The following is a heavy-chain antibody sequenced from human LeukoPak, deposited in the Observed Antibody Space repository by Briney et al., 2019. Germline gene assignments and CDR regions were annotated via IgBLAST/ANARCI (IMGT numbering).Heavy chain of an antibody. Sequence: SETLSLTCAVYGGSFSGYYWSWIRQPPGKGLEWIGEINHSGSTNYNPSLKSRVTISVDTSKSQFSLKLSSVTAADTAVYYCASPVTYYYDSSGYYYSHWGQGTLVTVSS. J-gene: IGHJ4*02. CDR2: INHSGST. V-gene: IGHV4-34*01. D-gene: IGHD3-22*01. CDR3: ASPVTYYYDSSGYYYSH. CDR1: GGSFSGYY.